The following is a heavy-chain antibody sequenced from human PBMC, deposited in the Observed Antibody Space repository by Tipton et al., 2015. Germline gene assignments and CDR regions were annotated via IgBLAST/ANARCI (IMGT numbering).Heavy chain of an antibody. CDR2: ISSSSTYT. V-gene: IGHV3-11*06. J-gene: IGHJ4*02. CDR3: ARLGGLAADY. D-gene: IGHD6-25*01. Sequence: SLRLSCAASGFIFSDYYMTWIRQAPGKGLEWISFISSSSTYTNYADSVKGRFTISRDNAKNSLYLQMNSLRAEDTAVYYCARLGGLAADYWGQGTLVTVSS. CDR1: GFIFSDYY.